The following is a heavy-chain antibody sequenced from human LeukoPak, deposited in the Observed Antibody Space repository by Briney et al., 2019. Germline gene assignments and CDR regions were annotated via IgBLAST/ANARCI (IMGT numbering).Heavy chain of an antibody. V-gene: IGHV4-39*01. D-gene: IGHD2-2*01. J-gene: IGHJ3*02. Sequence: SETLSLTCTVSGGSISSSSYYWGWIRQPPGKGLEWIGSIYYSGSTYYNPSLKSRVTISVDTSKNQFSLKLSSVTAADTAVYYCARGIEDIVVVPAALGSDAFDIWGQGTMVTVSS. CDR2: IYYSGST. CDR3: ARGIEDIVVVPAALGSDAFDI. CDR1: GGSISSSSYY.